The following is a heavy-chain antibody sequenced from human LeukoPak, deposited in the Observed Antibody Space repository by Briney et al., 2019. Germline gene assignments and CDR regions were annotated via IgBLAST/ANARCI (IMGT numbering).Heavy chain of an antibody. CDR1: GFTFGTYP. CDR2: ISSSGGST. J-gene: IGHJ4*02. Sequence: GGSLRLSCAASGFTFGTYPMSWVRQAPGKGLEWVSGISSSGGSTYYADSVKGRFTISRDISKNTLYLQMNSLRAEDTAVYYCAKDEGSGWYYFDYWGQGSLVTVSS. CDR3: AKDEGSGWYYFDY. D-gene: IGHD6-19*01. V-gene: IGHV3-23*01.